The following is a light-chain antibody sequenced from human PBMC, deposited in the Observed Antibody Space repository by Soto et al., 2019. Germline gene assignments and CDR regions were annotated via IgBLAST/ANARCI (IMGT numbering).Light chain of an antibody. J-gene: IGLJ1*01. CDR3: SSYTSSSIV. CDR1: SSDVGGYKY. Sequence: QSVLTQPASVSGSPGQSITISCTGTSSDVGGYKYVSWYQQHPGKAPKLMIYEVSNRPSGVSNRFSGSKSGNTASLTISGLQAEDEADYYCSSYTSSSIVFGTGTKVTVL. CDR2: EVS. V-gene: IGLV2-14*01.